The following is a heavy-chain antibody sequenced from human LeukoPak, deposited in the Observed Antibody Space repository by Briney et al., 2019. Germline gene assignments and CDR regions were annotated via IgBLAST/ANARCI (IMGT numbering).Heavy chain of an antibody. V-gene: IGHV3-23*01. Sequence: GGSLRLSCAASGFTFSSYAMSWVRQAPGKGLEWVSAISGSGSSTFYADPVKGRFTISRDHSKNTLYRQLNSLRAEDTAVYYCAKRSPYGSGSYGFDYWGQGTLVTVSS. CDR3: AKRSPYGSGSYGFDY. CDR2: ISGSGSST. D-gene: IGHD3-10*01. CDR1: GFTFSSYA. J-gene: IGHJ4*02.